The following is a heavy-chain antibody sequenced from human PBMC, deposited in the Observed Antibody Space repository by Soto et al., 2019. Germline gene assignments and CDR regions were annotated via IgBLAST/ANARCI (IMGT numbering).Heavy chain of an antibody. D-gene: IGHD3-22*01. J-gene: IGHJ6*02. CDR2: ISGSGGST. CDR3: AKGPTITMIVVVPMDV. CDR1: GFTFSSYA. V-gene: IGHV3-23*01. Sequence: GGSLRLSCAASGFTFSSYAMSWVRQAPGKGLEWVSAISGSGGSTYYADSVKGRFTISRDNSKNTLYLQMNSLRAEDTAVYYCAKGPTITMIVVVPMDVWGQGTTVTVS.